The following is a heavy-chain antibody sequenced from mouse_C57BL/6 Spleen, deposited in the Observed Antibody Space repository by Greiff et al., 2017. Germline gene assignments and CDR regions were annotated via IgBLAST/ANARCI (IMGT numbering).Heavy chain of an antibody. CDR3: ARTSFYSNYWYFEV. CDR1: GYTFTSYW. CDR2: IDPSDSYT. Sequence: QVQLQQPGAELVMPGASVKLSCKASGYTFTSYWMHWVKQRPGQGLEWIGEIDPSDSYTNYNQKFKGKSTLTVDKSSSTAYMQLSSLTSEDAAVYYCARTSFYSNYWYFEVWGTGTTVTVAS. V-gene: IGHV1-69*01. D-gene: IGHD2-5*01. J-gene: IGHJ1*03.